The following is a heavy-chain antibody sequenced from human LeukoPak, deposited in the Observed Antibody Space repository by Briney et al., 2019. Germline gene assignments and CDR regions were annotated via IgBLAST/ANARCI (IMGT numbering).Heavy chain of an antibody. CDR2: ISFDGTDK. Sequence: PGGSLRLSCAASGFTFSNHAMNRVRQAPGKGLEWVTTISFDGTDKYYADAVTGRFTISRDNSKDTLYLQLDSLRAEDTAVYYCAKDLRYYDSSGYYTKASDAFDIWGQGTMVTVSS. CDR1: GFTFSNHA. D-gene: IGHD3-22*01. CDR3: AKDLRYYDSSGYYTKASDAFDI. V-gene: IGHV3-30-3*01. J-gene: IGHJ3*02.